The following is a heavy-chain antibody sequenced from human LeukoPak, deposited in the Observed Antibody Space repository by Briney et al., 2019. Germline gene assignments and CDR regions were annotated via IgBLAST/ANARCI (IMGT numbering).Heavy chain of an antibody. CDR3: ARVWRYSSSSRFDY. CDR2: IYYSGST. J-gene: IGHJ4*02. D-gene: IGHD6-6*01. Sequence: SQTLSLTCTVSGGSISSGGYYWSWIRQHPGKGLEWIGYIYYSGSTYYNPSLKSRVTISVDTSKNQFSLKLSSVTAADTAVYYCARVWRYSSSSRFDYWGQGTLVTVSS. CDR1: GGSISSGGYY. V-gene: IGHV4-31*03.